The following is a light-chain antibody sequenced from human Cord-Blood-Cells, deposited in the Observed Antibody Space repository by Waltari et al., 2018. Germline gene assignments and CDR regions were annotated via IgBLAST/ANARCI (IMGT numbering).Light chain of an antibody. Sequence: QSALTQPASVSGSPGQSITTSCTGTSSDVGGYNTVPWYQQHPGKAPKLMIYDVSNRPSGVSNRFSGSKSGNTASLTISGLQAEDEADYYCSSYTSSSTWVFGGGTKLTVL. V-gene: IGLV2-14*01. CDR3: SSYTSSSTWV. J-gene: IGLJ3*02. CDR2: DVS. CDR1: SSDVGGYNT.